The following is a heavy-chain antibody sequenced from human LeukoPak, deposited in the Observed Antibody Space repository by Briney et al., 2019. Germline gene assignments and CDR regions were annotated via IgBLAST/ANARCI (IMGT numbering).Heavy chain of an antibody. J-gene: IGHJ6*03. D-gene: IGHD7-27*01. CDR1: GFTLTSNW. Sequence: GGSLRLSCAASGFTLTSNWMSWVRQAPGKGLEWVANIKQDGSEKYYVDSVKGRFTISRDNAKNSLYLQMNSLRAEDTAVYYCARDKSVWGYYYYYMDVWGKGTTVTVSS. CDR2: IKQDGSEK. CDR3: ARDKSVWGYYYYYMDV. V-gene: IGHV3-7*01.